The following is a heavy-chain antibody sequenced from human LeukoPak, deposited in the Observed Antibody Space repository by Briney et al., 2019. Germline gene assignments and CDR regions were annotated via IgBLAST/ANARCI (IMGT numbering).Heavy chain of an antibody. V-gene: IGHV1-8*01. Sequence: ASVKVSFKASGYTFTSYDIHWVRQATGQGLDWMGWMNPNSGNTGYAQKFQGRVTMTRNTSISKAYMELSSLRSEDTAVYYCARGRSYDFWSGYLEKSDYWGQGTLVTVSS. CDR1: GYTFTSYD. CDR3: ARGRSYDFWSGYLEKSDY. D-gene: IGHD3-3*01. J-gene: IGHJ4*02. CDR2: MNPNSGNT.